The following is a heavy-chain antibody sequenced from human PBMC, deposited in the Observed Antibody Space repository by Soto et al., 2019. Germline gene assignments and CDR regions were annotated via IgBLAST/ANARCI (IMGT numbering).Heavy chain of an antibody. CDR1: GFKFVGHG. J-gene: IGHJ6*02. D-gene: IGHD6-13*01. Sequence: PGGLMRLPCGASGFKFVGHGGHRIRPEQGKGLEWVAVISYDGSNKYYADSVKGRFTISRDNSKNTLYLQMNSLRAEDTAVYYCAKDEMKAYSSSWYYDYYYGMAVWGQGTSVTVSS. CDR2: ISYDGSNK. CDR3: AKDEMKAYSSSWYYDYYYGMAV. V-gene: IGHV3-30*18.